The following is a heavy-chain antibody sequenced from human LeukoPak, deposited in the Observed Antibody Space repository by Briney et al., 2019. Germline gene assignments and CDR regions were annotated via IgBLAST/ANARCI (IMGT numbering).Heavy chain of an antibody. J-gene: IGHJ4*02. CDR3: ATRGPYDILTGLEDY. V-gene: IGHV4-4*02. D-gene: IGHD3-9*01. Sequence: PSGTLSLTCAVSGGSISRSNWWGWVRQPPGKGLEWIGEIYHSGGTNYNPSLKSRVTISVDNAKNQFSLKLSSVTAADTAVYYCATRGPYDILTGLEDYWGQGTLVTVSS. CDR1: GGSISRSNW. CDR2: IYHSGGT.